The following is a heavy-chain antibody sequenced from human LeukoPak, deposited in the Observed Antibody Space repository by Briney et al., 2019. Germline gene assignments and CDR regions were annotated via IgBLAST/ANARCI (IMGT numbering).Heavy chain of an antibody. V-gene: IGHV3-48*03. CDR2: ISSSGSTI. Sequence: PGGTLRLSCAASGFTFSSYEMNWVRQAPGKGLEWVSYISSSGSTIYYADSVKGRFTISRDNAKNSLYLQMNSLRAEDTAVYYCARDPHLVRAGSPSRYFDWLPARPYADVWGQGTTVTVSS. J-gene: IGHJ6*02. D-gene: IGHD3-9*01. CDR3: ARDPHLVRAGSPSRYFDWLPARPYADV. CDR1: GFTFSSYE.